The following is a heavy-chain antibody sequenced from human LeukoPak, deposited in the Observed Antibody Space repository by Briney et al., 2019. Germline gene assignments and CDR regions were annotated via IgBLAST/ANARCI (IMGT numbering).Heavy chain of an antibody. CDR2: ITSGSSTI. CDR3: ARPLRESGYFYFDN. D-gene: IGHD3-3*01. CDR1: GFTFDSNS. V-gene: IGHV3-48*04. Sequence: GGSLRLSCAASGFTFDSNSMSWVRQAPGKGLEWVSYITSGSSTIYYPDSVKGRFTISRDNAKNSLYLQMNSLRAEDTAIYYCARPLRESGYFYFDNWGQGTLVTFSS. J-gene: IGHJ4*02.